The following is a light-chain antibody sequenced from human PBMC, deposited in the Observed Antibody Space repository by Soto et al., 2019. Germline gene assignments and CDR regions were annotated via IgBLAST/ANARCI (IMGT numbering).Light chain of an antibody. J-gene: IGLJ1*01. CDR1: SSNIGAGSD. Sequence: QLVLTQPPSVSGAPGQRVTISCTGGSSNIGAGSDVHWYQQFPGVAPKLLIFGHTNRPSGVPDRFSGSKSGTSASLAITGLQAEDEADYYCQSFDNSLSAYVFGTGTKLTVL. V-gene: IGLV1-40*01. CDR2: GHT. CDR3: QSFDNSLSAYV.